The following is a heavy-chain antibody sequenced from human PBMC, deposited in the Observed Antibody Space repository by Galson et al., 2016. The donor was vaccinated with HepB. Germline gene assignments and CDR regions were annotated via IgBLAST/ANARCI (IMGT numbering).Heavy chain of an antibody. Sequence: QSGADVKKPGASVKVSCKASGYTFTTYGISWVRQAPGQGLEWMGWISAYNGNTNYAQKLQGRVTMTTDTSTSTAYMELRSLRSDETAVYYCARDPRKIRYQLLEIYYYYYAMDVWGQGTTVTVSS. J-gene: IGHJ6*02. V-gene: IGHV1-18*01. CDR2: ISAYNGNT. CDR3: ARDPRKIRYQLLEIYYYYYAMDV. D-gene: IGHD2-2*01. CDR1: GYTFTTYG.